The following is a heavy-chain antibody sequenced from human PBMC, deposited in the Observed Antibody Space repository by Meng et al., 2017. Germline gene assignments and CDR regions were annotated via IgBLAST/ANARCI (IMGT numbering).Heavy chain of an antibody. CDR1: GYTFTSYN. V-gene: IGHV1-46*01. CDR3: ARDMDYYGSGSYLDY. CDR2: INPSGGST. Sequence: QVQMVQSGAEVKRPGASVKVSCKASGYTFTSYNMHWVRQAPGQGLEWMGIINPSGGSTSYAQKFQGRVTMTRDTSTSTVYMELSSLRSEDTAVYYCARDMDYYGSGSYLDYWGQGTLVTVSS. J-gene: IGHJ4*02. D-gene: IGHD3-10*01.